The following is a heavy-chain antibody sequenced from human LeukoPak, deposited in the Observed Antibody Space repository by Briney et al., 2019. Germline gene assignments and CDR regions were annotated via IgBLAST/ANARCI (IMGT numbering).Heavy chain of an antibody. Sequence: GGSLRLSCAASGFTFSSYAMHWVRQAPGKGLGWVAVISYDGTNKYYADSVKGRFTISRDNSKNTLYLQVNSLRAEDTAVYYCARDEDTSALSEYWGQGTLVTVSS. CDR3: ARDEDTSALSEY. D-gene: IGHD2/OR15-2a*01. CDR2: ISYDGTNK. V-gene: IGHV3-30*07. J-gene: IGHJ4*02. CDR1: GFTFSSYA.